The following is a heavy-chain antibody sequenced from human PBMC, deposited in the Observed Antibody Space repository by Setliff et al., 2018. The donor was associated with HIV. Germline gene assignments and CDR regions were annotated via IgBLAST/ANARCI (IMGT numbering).Heavy chain of an antibody. CDR3: ARAAVAGPWRKLDY. D-gene: IGHD6-19*01. J-gene: IGHJ4*02. CDR2: IIPIFGTA. Sequence: SVKVSCKASGGTFSSYGISWVRQAPGQGLEWMGGIIPIFGTANYAQRLQGRVTMTTDTSTRTAYMELRSLRSDDTAVYYCARAAVAGPWRKLDYWGQGTLVTVSS. CDR1: GGTFSSYG. V-gene: IGHV1-69*05.